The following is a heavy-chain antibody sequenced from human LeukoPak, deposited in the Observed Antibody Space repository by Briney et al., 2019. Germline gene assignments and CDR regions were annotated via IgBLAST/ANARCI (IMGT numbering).Heavy chain of an antibody. CDR2: IYYSGST. CDR1: GGSISSYY. Sequence: SETLSLTCTVSGGSISSYYWSWIRQPPGKGLEWIGYIYYSGSTNYNPSLKSRVTISVNTSKNQFSLKLSSVTAADTAVYYCARIYYYGSREGPYYYYGMDVWGQGTTVTVS. D-gene: IGHD3-10*01. V-gene: IGHV4-59*01. J-gene: IGHJ6*02. CDR3: ARIYYYGSREGPYYYYGMDV.